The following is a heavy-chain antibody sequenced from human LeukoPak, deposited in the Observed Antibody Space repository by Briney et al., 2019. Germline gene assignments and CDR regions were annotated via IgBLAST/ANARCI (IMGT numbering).Heavy chain of an antibody. Sequence: GGSLRLSCAASAFTFSSYWMHWVRRAPGKGLVWVSGINSDGSSISYADSVKGRFTISRDNAKNTLYLQMNSLRADDTAVYYCAATIDYGGYDYWGQGTLVTVSS. J-gene: IGHJ4*02. V-gene: IGHV3-74*01. CDR1: AFTFSSYW. CDR2: INSDGSSI. CDR3: AATIDYGGYDY. D-gene: IGHD4-23*01.